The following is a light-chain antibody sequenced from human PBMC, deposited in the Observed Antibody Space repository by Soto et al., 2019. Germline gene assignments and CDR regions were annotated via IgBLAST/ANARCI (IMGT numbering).Light chain of an antibody. J-gene: IGLJ3*02. CDR2: EGS. CDR1: SSDVGCYNL. CDR3: CSYAGSSTLWV. V-gene: IGLV2-23*01. Sequence: QSALTQPASVSGSPGQSSTISCTGTSSDVGCYNLVSWYQQHPGKAPKLMIYEGSKRPSGVSNRLSGSKSGNTASLTISGLQAEDEADYYCCSYAGSSTLWVFGGGTKLTVL.